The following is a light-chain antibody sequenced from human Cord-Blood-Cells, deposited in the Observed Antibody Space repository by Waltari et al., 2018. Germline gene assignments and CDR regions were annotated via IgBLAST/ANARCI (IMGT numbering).Light chain of an antibody. J-gene: IGLJ1*01. V-gene: IGLV2-14*01. CDR3: SSYTSSSTLG. Sequence: QSALTQPASVSGSPGQSITISCTGTSSDVGGYNYVSWYQQHPGKAPKLMIYEVSNRPSWVSNRFSGSKSGNTASLTISGLQAEDEADYYCSSYTSSSTLGFGTGTKVTVL. CDR2: EVS. CDR1: SSDVGGYNY.